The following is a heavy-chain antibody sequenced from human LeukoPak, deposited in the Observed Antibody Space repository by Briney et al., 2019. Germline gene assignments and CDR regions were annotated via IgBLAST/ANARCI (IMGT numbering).Heavy chain of an antibody. D-gene: IGHD6-19*01. CDR2: ISNNGGST. CDR3: VKALGQWLVYYFDY. J-gene: IGHJ4*02. Sequence: QPGGSLRLSCSASGFTFSTYAMHGVRQAPGKGLEYVSAISNNGGSTYYADSVKGRFTISRDNSKNTLYLQMSSLRTEDTAVYYCVKALGQWLVYYFDYWGQGTLVTVSS. V-gene: IGHV3-64D*09. CDR1: GFTFSTYA.